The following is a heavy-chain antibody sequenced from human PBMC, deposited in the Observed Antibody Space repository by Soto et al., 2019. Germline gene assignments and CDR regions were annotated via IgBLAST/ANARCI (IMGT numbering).Heavy chain of an antibody. CDR3: ESDGSGWYY. V-gene: IGHV1-8*01. CDR2: INPNSGNT. D-gene: IGHD6-19*01. Sequence: QVQLVQSGAEVKEPGASVKVSCKASGYSFTSYDINWVRQATGQGLEWMGWINPNSGNTGYAQKFQGRVTMTRNTSISKACMDMSSLRSEDTAGYYCESDGSGWYYGGQGTLVTV. CDR1: GYSFTSYD. J-gene: IGHJ4*02.